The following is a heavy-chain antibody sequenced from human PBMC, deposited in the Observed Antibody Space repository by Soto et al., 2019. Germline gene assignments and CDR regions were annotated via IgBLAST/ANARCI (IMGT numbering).Heavy chain of an antibody. CDR3: AKGGWTRTIYYYYGIKV. D-gene: IGHD6-19*01. CDR1: GFTFSSYA. J-gene: IGHJ6*02. Sequence: GGSLRLSCAASGFTFSSYAMSWVRQAPGKGLEWVSAIRGSGGSTYYADSVKGRFTISRDNSRNTLYLQMNSLRDEDTAVYSCAKGGWTRTIYYYYGIKVWGQEITFTVSS. V-gene: IGHV3-23*01. CDR2: IRGSGGST.